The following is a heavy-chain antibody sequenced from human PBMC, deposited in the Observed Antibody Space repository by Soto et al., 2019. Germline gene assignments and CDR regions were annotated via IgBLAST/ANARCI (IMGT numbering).Heavy chain of an antibody. Sequence: EASVKVSCNASGGTFSSYAISWVRQAPGQGLEWMGGIIPIFGTANYAQKFQGRVTITADESTSTAYMELSSLRSEDTAVYYCARDTGTTAKTFDYWGQGTLVTVSS. V-gene: IGHV1-69*13. D-gene: IGHD1-7*01. CDR1: GGTFSSYA. CDR3: ARDTGTTAKTFDY. CDR2: IIPIFGTA. J-gene: IGHJ4*02.